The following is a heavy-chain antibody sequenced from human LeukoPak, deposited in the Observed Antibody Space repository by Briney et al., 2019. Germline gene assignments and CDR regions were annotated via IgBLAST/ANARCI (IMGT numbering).Heavy chain of an antibody. Sequence: GESLKISCKGSGYSFTSYWIGWVRQMPGKGLELMGIIYPGDSDTRYSPSLQGQVPISADKSISTAYQHWSSLQAAYTAMYYCARIQGWFDPWGQGTLVTVSS. CDR1: GYSFTSYW. D-gene: IGHD1-1*01. CDR3: ARIQGWFDP. J-gene: IGHJ5*02. V-gene: IGHV5-51*01. CDR2: IYPGDSDT.